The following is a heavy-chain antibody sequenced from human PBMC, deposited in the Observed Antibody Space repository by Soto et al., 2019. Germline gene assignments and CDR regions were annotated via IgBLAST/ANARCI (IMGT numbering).Heavy chain of an antibody. J-gene: IGHJ6*02. CDR2: ISNDGSNK. CDR3: ARDMTTVATAYYYYYGMDV. D-gene: IGHD4-17*01. CDR1: GFTITSYG. Sequence: QVQLVESGGGGVQPGRSLRLSCAAAAASGFTITSYGMHWVRQAPGKGPEWVAVISNDGSNKYYADSVKGRFTISRDNSKNTLYLQMNSLRAEDTAVYYCARDMTTVATAYYYYYGMDVWGQGTTVTVSS. V-gene: IGHV3-30*03.